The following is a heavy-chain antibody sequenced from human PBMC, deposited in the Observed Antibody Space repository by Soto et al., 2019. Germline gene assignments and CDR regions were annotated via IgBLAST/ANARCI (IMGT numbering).Heavy chain of an antibody. Sequence: ASVKVSCKASGYTFTGYYMHWVRQAPGQGLEWMGWINPNSGGTNYAQKFQGRVTMTRDTSISTAYMELSRLRSDDPAAYYCARDPTPGASSGMDVWGQGTRVTVSS. CDR3: ARDPTPGASSGMDV. CDR2: INPNSGGT. CDR1: GYTFTGYY. D-gene: IGHD3-10*01. J-gene: IGHJ6*01. V-gene: IGHV1-2*02.